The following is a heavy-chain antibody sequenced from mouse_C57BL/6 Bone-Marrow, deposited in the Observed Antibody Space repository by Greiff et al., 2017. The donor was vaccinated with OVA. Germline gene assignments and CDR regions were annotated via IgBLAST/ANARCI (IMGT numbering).Heavy chain of an antibody. CDR3: ARNWHYYGSSYDWYFDV. V-gene: IGHV2-2*01. CDR1: GFSLTSYG. J-gene: IGHJ1*03. CDR2: IWSGGST. Sequence: QVHVKQSGPGLVQPSQSLSITCTVSGFSLTSYGVHWVRQSPGKGLEWLGVIWSGGSTDYNAAFISRLSISKDNSKSQVFFKMNSLQADDTAIYYCARNWHYYGSSYDWYFDVWGTGTTVTVSS. D-gene: IGHD1-1*01.